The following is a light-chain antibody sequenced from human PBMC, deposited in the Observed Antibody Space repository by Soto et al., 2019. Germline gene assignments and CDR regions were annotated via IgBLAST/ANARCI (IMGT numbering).Light chain of an antibody. CDR2: DVT. J-gene: IGLJ2*01. CDR3: SSYTTSRTLV. V-gene: IGLV2-14*01. CDR1: SSDVGGYNY. Sequence: QSALTQPASVSGSPGQSITISCTGTSSDVGGYNYVSWYQQHPGKAPKLMIYDVTNRPSGISNRFSGSKSGNTASLTISGLQAADEADYYCSSYTTSRTLVFGGGTKLTVL.